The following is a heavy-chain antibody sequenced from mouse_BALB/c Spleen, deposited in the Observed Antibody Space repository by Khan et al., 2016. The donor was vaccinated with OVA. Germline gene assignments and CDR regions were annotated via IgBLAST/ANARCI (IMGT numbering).Heavy chain of an antibody. D-gene: IGHD1-1*01. V-gene: IGHV3-2*02. CDR1: GYSITSDYA. CDR2: ISYSGNT. CDR3: ARVYGGDFDY. J-gene: IGHJ2*01. Sequence: EVKLLESGPGLVKPSQSLSLICTVTGYSITSDYAWNWIWQFPGNKLEWMGFISYSGNTKYNPSLKSRISITRDTSKNQFFLQLNSVTTEDTATYYCARVYGGDFDYWGQGTTLTVSS.